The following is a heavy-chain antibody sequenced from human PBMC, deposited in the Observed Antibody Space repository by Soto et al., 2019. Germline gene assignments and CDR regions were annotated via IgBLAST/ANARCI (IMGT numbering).Heavy chain of an antibody. CDR1: GFIFSSYA. CDR3: AKEIITTRCCNWFDP. Sequence: ELQLLESGGGLVQPGGSLRLSCAASGFIFSSYAMSWVRQAPGKGLEWVSAISGSGGSTYYADSVKGRFTISRDNSKNTLYAPMNSLRAEDTAVYYCAKEIITTRCCNWFDPWVQGTLVTVSS. V-gene: IGHV3-23*01. J-gene: IGHJ5*02. D-gene: IGHD2-2*01. CDR2: ISGSGGST.